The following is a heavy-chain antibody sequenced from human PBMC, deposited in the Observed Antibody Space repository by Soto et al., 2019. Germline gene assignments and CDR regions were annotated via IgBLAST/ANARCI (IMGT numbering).Heavy chain of an antibody. J-gene: IGHJ6*03. CDR3: ASVTSSYYMDV. CDR2: INHSGST. D-gene: IGHD2-21*02. CDR1: GGSFSGYY. V-gene: IGHV4-34*01. Sequence: SETLSLTCAVYGGSFSGYYWSWIRQPPGKGLEWIGEINHSGSTNYNPSLKSRVTISVDTSKNQFSLKLSSVTAADTAVYYCASVTSSYYMDVWGKGTTVTVSS.